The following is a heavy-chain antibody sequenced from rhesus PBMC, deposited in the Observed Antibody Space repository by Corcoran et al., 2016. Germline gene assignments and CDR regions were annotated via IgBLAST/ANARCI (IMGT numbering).Heavy chain of an antibody. CDR3: ARHYYDSGYYVFGAFDF. V-gene: IGHV4-173*01. J-gene: IGHJ3*01. Sequence: QLQLQESGPGLVKPSETLSLTCAVSGGSISSNYWSWLRQPPGNELEWIGLISCIGGSTDYNPSLKRRVTSSTDTSKNQFSLKLSSVTAADTAVYYCARHYYDSGYYVFGAFDFWGQGLRVTVSS. CDR1: GGSISSNY. CDR2: ISCIGGST. D-gene: IGHD3-28*01.